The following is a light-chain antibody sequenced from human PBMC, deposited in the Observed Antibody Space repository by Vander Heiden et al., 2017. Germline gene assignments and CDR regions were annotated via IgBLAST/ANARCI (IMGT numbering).Light chain of an antibody. V-gene: IGKV1-39*01. CDR1: QSISSY. CDR2: AAS. J-gene: IGKJ1*01. CDR3: QQSNISPWT. Sequence: IQMTQSPPSLSAPVGYRVIITCRASQSISSYFYWYQQKPGTAPKLLVYAASSLHSGATTRFSGSGSGTDFTLTISSLQPEDFATYYCQQSNISPWTFGQGTKVEIK.